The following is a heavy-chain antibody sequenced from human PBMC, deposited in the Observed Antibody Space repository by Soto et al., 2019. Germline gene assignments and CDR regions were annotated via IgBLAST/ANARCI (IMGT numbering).Heavy chain of an antibody. CDR1: GYTFTSYG. CDR3: AISEGYCSSTSGPPGYYYYMDV. Sequence: QVQLVQSGAEVKKPGASVKVSCKASGYTFTSYGISWVRQAPGQGLEWMGWISAYNGNTNYAQKLQGRVTMTTDTPASTAYMEGRSLRAADPPVYYCAISEGYCSSTSGPPGYYYYMDVW. J-gene: IGHJ6*03. V-gene: IGHV1-18*01. CDR2: ISAYNGNT. D-gene: IGHD2-2*01.